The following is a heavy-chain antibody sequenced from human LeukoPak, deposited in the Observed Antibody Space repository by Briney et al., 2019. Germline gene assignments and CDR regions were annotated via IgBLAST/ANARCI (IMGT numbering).Heavy chain of an antibody. J-gene: IGHJ5*02. D-gene: IGHD1-1*01. CDR1: GGTFSSCA. V-gene: IGHV1-69*01. CDR2: IIPIFGTA. CDR3: ASRLTLLGTTRANWFDP. Sequence: SVKVSCKASGGTFSSCAISWVRQAPGQGLEWMGGIIPIFGTANYAQKFQGRVTITADESTSTAYMELSSLRSEDTAVYYCASRLTLLGTTRANWFDPWGQGTLVTVSS.